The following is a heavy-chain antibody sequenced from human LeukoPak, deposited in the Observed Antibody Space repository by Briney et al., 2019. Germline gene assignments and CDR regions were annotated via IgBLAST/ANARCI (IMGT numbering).Heavy chain of an antibody. CDR2: IIPIFGTA. CDR1: GGTFSSYA. Sequence: SVKVSCKASGGTFSSYAISWVRQAPGQGLEWMGGIIPIFGTANCAQKFQGRVTITTDESTSTAYMELSSLRSEDTAVYYCARGHEVVVAASDFDYWGQGTLVTVSS. V-gene: IGHV1-69*05. D-gene: IGHD2-15*01. CDR3: ARGHEVVVAASDFDY. J-gene: IGHJ4*02.